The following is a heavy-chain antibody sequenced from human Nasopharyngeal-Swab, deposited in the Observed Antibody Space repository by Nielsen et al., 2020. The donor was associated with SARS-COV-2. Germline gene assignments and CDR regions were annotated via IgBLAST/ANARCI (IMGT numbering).Heavy chain of an antibody. CDR3: ARDLTGIAVAGTGY. V-gene: IGHV3-11*04. D-gene: IGHD6-19*01. CDR2: ISSSGSTI. CDR1: GFTFSDYY. J-gene: IGHJ4*02. Sequence: SLKISCAASGFTFSDYYMSWIRQAPGKGLEWVSYISSSGSTIYYADSVKGRFTISRDNAKNSLYLQMNSLRAEDTAVYYCARDLTGIAVAGTGYWGQGTLVTVSS.